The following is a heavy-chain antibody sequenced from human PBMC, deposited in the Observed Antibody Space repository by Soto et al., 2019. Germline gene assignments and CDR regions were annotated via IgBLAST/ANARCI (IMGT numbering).Heavy chain of an antibody. J-gene: IGHJ5*02. D-gene: IGHD2-21*01. CDR2: IRGSGGST. V-gene: IGHV3-23*01. CDR3: ARGSPVVVIPRGWFDP. CDR1: GFTFSSYA. Sequence: EVQLLESGGGLVQPGGSLRLFCAASGFTFSSYAMSWVRQAPGKGLERVSAIRGSGGSTYYADSVKGRFTISRDNSKNTLYLQMNSLRAEDTAVYYCARGSPVVVIPRGWFDPWGQGALVTVSS.